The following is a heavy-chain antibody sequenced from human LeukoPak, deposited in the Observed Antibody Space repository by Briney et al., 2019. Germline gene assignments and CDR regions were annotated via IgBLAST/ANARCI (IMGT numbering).Heavy chain of an antibody. CDR2: IYHSGST. V-gene: IGHV4-31*03. D-gene: IGHD2-2*01. J-gene: IGHJ4*02. CDR3: ARAPDVVVPAAITGYYFDY. Sequence: PSQTLSLTCTVSGGSISSGGYYWSWIRQHPGKGLEWIGYIYHSGSTYYNPSLKSRVTISVDTSKNQFSLKLSSVTAADTAVYYCARAPDVVVPAAITGYYFDYWGQGTLVTVSS. CDR1: GGSISSGGYY.